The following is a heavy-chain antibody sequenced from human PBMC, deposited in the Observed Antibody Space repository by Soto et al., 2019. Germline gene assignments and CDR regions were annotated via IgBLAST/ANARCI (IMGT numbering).Heavy chain of an antibody. CDR3: ARGTSHFYYYMDV. J-gene: IGHJ6*03. Sequence: QVQLVESGGGVVQPGTSLRLSCTASGFKFSYYGMHWVRQGPGKGLEWVAVIWYDGGRDYYSDSVEGRFTISRDNFKNTVYLEMNSLRVEDTAVYYCARGTSHFYYYMDVGGEGTTVTVSS. V-gene: IGHV3-33*01. CDR1: GFKFSYYG. CDR2: IWYDGGRD. D-gene: IGHD3-16*01.